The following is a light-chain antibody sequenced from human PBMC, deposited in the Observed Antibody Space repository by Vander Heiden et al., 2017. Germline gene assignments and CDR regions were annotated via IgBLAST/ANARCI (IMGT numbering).Light chain of an antibody. CDR2: AAS. CDR1: QSNSSY. J-gene: IGKJ1*01. CDR3: ERYVGT. Sequence: DIQMTQSPSSLSASVGDRVTITCRASQSNSSYLNWYQQKPRKAPKLLIYAASSLQSGVPSRFSGSRSVTDFTLTISSQQPEDFATYYCERYVGTFGRGTKVEIK. V-gene: IGKV1-39*01.